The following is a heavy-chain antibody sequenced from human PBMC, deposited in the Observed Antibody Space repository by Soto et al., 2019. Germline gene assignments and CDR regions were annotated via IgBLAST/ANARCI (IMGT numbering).Heavy chain of an antibody. J-gene: IGHJ5*02. CDR3: SRVIPDVEAWFDP. V-gene: IGHV1-18*01. D-gene: IGHD2-2*01. CDR2: ISAYTDNP. CDR1: GYSFTNFG. Sequence: GVSVKVSCKASGYSFTNFGVTWVRRAPGQGLEWMGWISAYTDNPNHAQKSQGRVTSSNGTSTSTASMDLKSLTSDDPALYCVSRVIPDVEAWFDPWDQGTLVTVSS.